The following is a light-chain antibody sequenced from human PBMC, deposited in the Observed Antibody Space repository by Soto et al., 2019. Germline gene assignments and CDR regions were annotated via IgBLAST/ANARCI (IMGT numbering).Light chain of an antibody. CDR1: QDIRNC. Sequence: DIQMTQSPTSLSASVGDRVTITCRASQDIRNCVAWYQQKPGKAPKLLIYAASTLQSGVPSRFTGSGSGTDCTVTINSLQPEDVATYSCQKDSSDPVFGPGTKVEIK. CDR3: QKDSSDPV. J-gene: IGKJ3*01. CDR2: AAS. V-gene: IGKV1-27*01.